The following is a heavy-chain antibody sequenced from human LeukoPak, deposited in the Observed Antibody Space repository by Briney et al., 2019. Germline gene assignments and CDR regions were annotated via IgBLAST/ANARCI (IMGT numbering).Heavy chain of an antibody. D-gene: IGHD2-15*01. CDR3: VRDYCSGVTCYTGY. CDR1: GFPFRSYW. J-gene: IGHJ4*02. Sequence: GGSLRLSCAASGFPFRSYWMSWVRRDPGKRLEWVANIKQDGSETYYVDSVKGRFTISRDNARSSVYLQMNSLRAEDTAVYYCVRDYCSGVTCYTGYWGQGTLVTVSS. CDR2: IKQDGSET. V-gene: IGHV3-7*05.